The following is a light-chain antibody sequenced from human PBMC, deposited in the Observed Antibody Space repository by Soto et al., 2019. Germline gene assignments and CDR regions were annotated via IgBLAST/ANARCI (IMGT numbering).Light chain of an antibody. V-gene: IGKV1-27*01. CDR2: AAS. J-gene: IGKJ1*01. CDR1: QDISNY. Sequence: DIQMTQSPSSLSASVGDRVTITCRASQDISNYLAWYQQKPGKVPKLLIYAASTLQLGVPSRFSGSGSGTDLTLTISSLQPEDVAAYYCQRYNDASTFGQGTRLEIK. CDR3: QRYNDAST.